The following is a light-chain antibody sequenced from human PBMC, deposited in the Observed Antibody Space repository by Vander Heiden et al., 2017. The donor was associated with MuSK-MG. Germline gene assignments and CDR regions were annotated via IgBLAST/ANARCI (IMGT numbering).Light chain of an antibody. J-gene: IGKJ1*01. V-gene: IGKV1-33*01. CDR1: QDISNY. CDR2: DAS. CDR3: QQYDKLPWT. Sequence: DLQMTQSPSSLSASVGDRVTITCQASQDISNYLNWYQQKPGKAPKLLIYDASNLETGVPSRFSGSGSGTDFTFTISSLQPEDIATYYCQQYDKLPWTFGQGTKVEIK.